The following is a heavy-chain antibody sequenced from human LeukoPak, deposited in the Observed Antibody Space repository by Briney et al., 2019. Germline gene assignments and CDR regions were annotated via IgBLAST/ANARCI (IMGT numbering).Heavy chain of an antibody. CDR1: GFTFSSYG. CDR3: ARGITIFGVLRSPWFDP. J-gene: IGHJ5*02. CDR2: LNSDGSNT. Sequence: PGRSLRLSCAASGFTFSSYGMHWVRQAPGKGLVWVSRLNSDGSNTSYADSVKGRFTISRDNAKNTLYLQMNSLRAEDSAVYYCARGITIFGVLRSPWFDPWGQGTLVTVSS. D-gene: IGHD3-3*01. V-gene: IGHV3-74*01.